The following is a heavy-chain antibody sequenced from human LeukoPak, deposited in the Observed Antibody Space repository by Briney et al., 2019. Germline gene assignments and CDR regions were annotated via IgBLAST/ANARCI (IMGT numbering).Heavy chain of an antibody. CDR1: GYTFTSYD. CDR2: IIPLLGVT. CDR3: ARARTMITFGRVRHAFDI. V-gene: IGHV1-69*04. J-gene: IGHJ3*02. Sequence: SVKVSCKASGYTFTSYDINWVQQAPGQGLEGVGRIIPLLGVTNHAQKLQGRVTVTADPATNTAYMELSSLIPDDTAVYYCARARTMITFGRVRHAFDIWGQGTLVTVSS. D-gene: IGHD3-16*01.